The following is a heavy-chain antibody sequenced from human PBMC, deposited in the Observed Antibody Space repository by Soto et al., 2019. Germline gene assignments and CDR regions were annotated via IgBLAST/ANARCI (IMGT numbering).Heavy chain of an antibody. J-gene: IGHJ4*02. D-gene: IGHD5-12*01. V-gene: IGHV1-69*06. Sequence: SVKVSCKASGGTFSSYAISWVRQAPGQGLEWMGGIIPIFGTANYAQKFQGRVTITADKSTSTAYMELSSVTAADTAVYYCARARARWLQYFDYWGQGTLVTVSS. CDR3: ARARARWLQYFDY. CDR2: IIPIFGTA. CDR1: GGTFSSYA.